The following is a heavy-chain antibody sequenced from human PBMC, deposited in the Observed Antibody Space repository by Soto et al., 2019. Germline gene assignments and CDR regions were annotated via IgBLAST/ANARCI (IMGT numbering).Heavy chain of an antibody. V-gene: IGHV3-7*05. CDR3: ARKGGVVDY. D-gene: IGHD2-8*02. Sequence: EVQLVESGGGLVQPGGSLRLSCAASGFTFNSYWMSWVRRAPGKGLEWVANINQEGSEKYYVDSVKGRFTISRDNAKNSLDLQMNSLRGEDTAVYYCARKGGVVDYWGQGTLVTVSS. CDR2: INQEGSEK. J-gene: IGHJ4*02. CDR1: GFTFNSYW.